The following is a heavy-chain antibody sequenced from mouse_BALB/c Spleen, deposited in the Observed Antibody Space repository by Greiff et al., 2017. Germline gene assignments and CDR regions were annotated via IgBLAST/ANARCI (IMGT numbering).Heavy chain of an antibody. D-gene: IGHD2-10*02. CDR1: GYTFTSYW. CDR2: IYPGDGDT. V-gene: IGHV1-87*01. Sequence: VQLQQSGAELARPGASVKLSCKASGYTFTSYWMQWVKQRPGQGLEWIGAIYPGDGDTRYTQKFKGKATLTADKSSSTAYMQLSSLASEDSAVYYCARKGKYDAMDYWGQGTSVTVSS. J-gene: IGHJ4*01. CDR3: ARKGKYDAMDY.